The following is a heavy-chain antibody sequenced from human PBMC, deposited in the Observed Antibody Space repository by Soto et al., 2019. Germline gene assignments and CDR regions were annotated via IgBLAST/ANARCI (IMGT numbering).Heavy chain of an antibody. Sequence: NPGGSLRLSCAASGFTFSRYGMNWLRQAPGKGLEWVASISSTSYVYYADSVKGRFSTSRDNAKNILYLEMYALRTEDTAVYYCARDPSEGRVGNWFESWGQGTLVTVSS. CDR1: GFTFSRYG. D-gene: IGHD2-2*01. J-gene: IGHJ5*01. CDR3: ARDPSEGRVGNWFES. CDR2: ISSTSYV. V-gene: IGHV3-21*06.